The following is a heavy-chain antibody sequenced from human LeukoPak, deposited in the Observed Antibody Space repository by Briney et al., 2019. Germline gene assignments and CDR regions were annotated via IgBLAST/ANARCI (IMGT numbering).Heavy chain of an antibody. CDR1: GFTFSSYA. CDR3: ARDFTIAVAAYFDY. Sequence: GGSLRLSCAASGFTFSSYAMHWVRQAPGKGLEWVAVISYDGSNKYYADSVKGRFTISRDNSKNTLYLQMNSLRAEDTAVYYCARDFTIAVAAYFDYWGQGTLVTVSS. V-gene: IGHV3-30-3*01. D-gene: IGHD6-19*01. CDR2: ISYDGSNK. J-gene: IGHJ4*02.